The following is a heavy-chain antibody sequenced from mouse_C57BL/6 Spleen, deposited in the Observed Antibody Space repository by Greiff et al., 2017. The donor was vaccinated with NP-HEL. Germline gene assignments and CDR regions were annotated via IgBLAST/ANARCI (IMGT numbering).Heavy chain of an antibody. CDR3: ARELGYFDY. CDR1: GYAFSSSW. Sequence: QVTLKVSGPELVKPGASVKISCKASGYAFSSSWMNWVKQRPGKGLEWIGRIYPGDGDTNYNGKFKGKATLTADKSSSTAYMQLSSLTSEDSAVYFCARELGYFDYWGQGTTLTVSS. CDR2: IYPGDGDT. V-gene: IGHV1-82*01. D-gene: IGHD4-1*01. J-gene: IGHJ2*01.